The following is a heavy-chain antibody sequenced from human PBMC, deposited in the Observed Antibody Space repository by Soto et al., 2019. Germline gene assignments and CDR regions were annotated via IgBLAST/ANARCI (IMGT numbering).Heavy chain of an antibody. V-gene: IGHV4-59*08. Sequence: SETLSLTCTVSGGSISSYYWSWIRQPPGKGLDWIGYIYYSGSTNYNPSLKSRVTISVDTSKNQFSLKLSSVTAADTAVYYCARHRDYDILTGYYTGFWFDPWGQGTLVTVSS. CDR3: ARHRDYDILTGYYTGFWFDP. CDR1: GGSISSYY. J-gene: IGHJ5*02. CDR2: IYYSGST. D-gene: IGHD3-9*01.